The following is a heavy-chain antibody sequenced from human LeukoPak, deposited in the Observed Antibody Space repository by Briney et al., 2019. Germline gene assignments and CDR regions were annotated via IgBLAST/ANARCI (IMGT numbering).Heavy chain of an antibody. CDR3: ARGRITIFGVVTHYWYFDL. CDR1: GGPISSGSYY. CDR2: IYTSGST. D-gene: IGHD3-3*01. Sequence: SETLSLTCTVSGGPISSGSYYWSWIRQPAGKGLEWLGRIYTSGSTNYNPSLKSRVTISVDTSKNQFSLKLSSVTAADTAVYYCARGRITIFGVVTHYWYFDLWGRGTLVTVSS. J-gene: IGHJ2*01. V-gene: IGHV4-61*02.